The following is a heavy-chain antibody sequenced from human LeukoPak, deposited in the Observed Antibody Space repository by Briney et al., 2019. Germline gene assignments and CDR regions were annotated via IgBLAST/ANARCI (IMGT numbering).Heavy chain of an antibody. CDR1: GGTFSSYA. CDR3: ARYTGIYFDY. D-gene: IGHD6-13*01. V-gene: IGHV1-69*06. CDR2: IIPIFGTA. J-gene: IGHJ4*02. Sequence: GASVKVSCKASGGTFSSYAISWVRQAPGQGLEWMGGIIPIFGTANYAQKFQGRVTADKSTSTAYMELSSLRSEDTAVYYCARYTGIYFDYWGQGTLVTVSS.